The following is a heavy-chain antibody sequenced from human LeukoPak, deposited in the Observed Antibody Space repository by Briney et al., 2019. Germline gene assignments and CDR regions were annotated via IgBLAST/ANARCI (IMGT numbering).Heavy chain of an antibody. Sequence: GGSLRLSCATFGFTFTTYWINWIRQAPRKCLDRVANLKQDGSEKYYVDSVKGRFTISRDNAKNSLYLQMNSLRAEDTAVYYCAREVEYDILTGNGAFDIWGQGTMVTVSS. CDR1: GFTFTTYW. CDR2: LKQDGSEK. CDR3: AREVEYDILTGNGAFDI. D-gene: IGHD3-9*01. J-gene: IGHJ3*02. V-gene: IGHV3-7*01.